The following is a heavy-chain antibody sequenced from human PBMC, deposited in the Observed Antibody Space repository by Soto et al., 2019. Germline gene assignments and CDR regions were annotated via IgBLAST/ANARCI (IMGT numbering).Heavy chain of an antibody. J-gene: IGHJ6*02. CDR1: GYTFTSYG. Sequence: VASVKVSCKASGYTFTSYGISWVRQAPGQGLEWMGWISAYNGNTNYAQKLQGRVTMTTDTSTSTAYMELRSRRSDDTAVYYCARDPTRITIFGVVTSDAYYYYGMDVWGHGTTVTVSS. D-gene: IGHD3-3*01. V-gene: IGHV1-18*01. CDR3: ARDPTRITIFGVVTSDAYYYYGMDV. CDR2: ISAYNGNT.